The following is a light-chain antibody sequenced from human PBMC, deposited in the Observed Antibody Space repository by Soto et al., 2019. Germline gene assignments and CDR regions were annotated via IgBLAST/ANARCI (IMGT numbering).Light chain of an antibody. V-gene: IGKV1-39*01. J-gene: IGKJ2*01. CDR2: IAS. CDR1: QSISNY. CDR3: QQSYSTPYT. Sequence: DIQLLQSPSTLSASVGDRVTITCRASQSISNYLNWYQQKPGQDPNLLIYIASNLHSGVPSRFSGSGSGTDVTLTISSLQPEDFTTYYCQQSYSTPYTFGQGTKVDI.